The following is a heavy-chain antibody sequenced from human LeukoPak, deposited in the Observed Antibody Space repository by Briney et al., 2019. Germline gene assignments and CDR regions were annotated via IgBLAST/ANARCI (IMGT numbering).Heavy chain of an antibody. J-gene: IGHJ4*02. V-gene: IGHV3-30*04. Sequence: GRSLGLSCAASGFTFSSYAMHWVRQAPGKGLEWVAVISYDGSNKYYADSVKGRFTISRDNSKNTLYLQMNSLRAEDTAVYYCARSSSWYGSSWGQGTLVTVSS. D-gene: IGHD6-13*01. CDR1: GFTFSSYA. CDR3: ARSSSWYGSS. CDR2: ISYDGSNK.